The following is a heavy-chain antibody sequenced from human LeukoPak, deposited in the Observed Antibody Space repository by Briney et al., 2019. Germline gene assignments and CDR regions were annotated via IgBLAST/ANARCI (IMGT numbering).Heavy chain of an antibody. D-gene: IGHD2-2*01. V-gene: IGHV4-39*02. CDR1: GGSISSINHY. Sequence: PSETLSLTCTVSGGSISSINHYLGWIRQPPGKGLEWIGTIYYSGSTYYNPSLKSRVTISVDTSKNQFSLKLSSVTAADTAVYYCARDRVGTNDYWGQGTLVTVSS. CDR3: ARDRVGTNDY. J-gene: IGHJ4*02. CDR2: IYYSGST.